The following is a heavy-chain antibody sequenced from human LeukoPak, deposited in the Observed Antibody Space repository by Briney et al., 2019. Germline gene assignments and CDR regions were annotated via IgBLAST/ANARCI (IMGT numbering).Heavy chain of an antibody. D-gene: IGHD3-10*01. V-gene: IGHV1-18*01. Sequence: ASVKVSCKASGYTFTSYGISWVRQAPGQGLEWMGWISAYNGNTNYAQKFQGRLTMTTHTSTNTVYMELRSLRSDDTAVYYCARAQRTGFGESIDHWGQGTLVTVSS. CDR2: ISAYNGNT. CDR3: ARAQRTGFGESIDH. CDR1: GYTFTSYG. J-gene: IGHJ4*02.